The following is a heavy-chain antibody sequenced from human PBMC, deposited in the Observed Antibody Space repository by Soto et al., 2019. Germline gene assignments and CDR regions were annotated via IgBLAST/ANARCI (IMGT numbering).Heavy chain of an antibody. J-gene: IGHJ6*02. D-gene: IGHD2-2*01. CDR2: IYYSGST. CDR1: GGSISSGGYY. CDR3: GALCSSTWCYGMDV. Sequence: PSETLSLTCTVSGGSISSGGYYWSWIRQHPGKGLEWIGYIYYSGSTYYNPSLKSRVTISVDTSKNQFSLKLSSVTAADTAVYYCGALCSSTWCYGMDVWGQGTTVTVSS. V-gene: IGHV4-31*03.